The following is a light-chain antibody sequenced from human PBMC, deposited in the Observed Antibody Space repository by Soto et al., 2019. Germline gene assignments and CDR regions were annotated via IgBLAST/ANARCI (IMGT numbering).Light chain of an antibody. CDR2: DAS. CDR1: QSVSSY. Sequence: EMVMTQSPATLSVSPGERATLSCRASQSVSSYLAWYQQKPGQAPRLLIYDASNRATGIPARFSGSGSGTDFTLTISSLEPEDFAVYYCQQRSNRPPITFGQGTRLEIK. V-gene: IGKV3-11*01. CDR3: QQRSNRPPIT. J-gene: IGKJ5*01.